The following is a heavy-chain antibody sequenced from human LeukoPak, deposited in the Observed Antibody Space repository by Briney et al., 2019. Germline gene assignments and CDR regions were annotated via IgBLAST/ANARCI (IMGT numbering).Heavy chain of an antibody. CDR3: ASQYNLLVVAATPYYFAY. Sequence: SETLSLTCTVSGGSISGSSYYWGWIRQPPGKGLEWIGSIFYSGSTYYNPSLKSRVTISVDTSKNQFSLKLSSVTAADTALYYCASQYNLLVVAATPYYFAYWGQGTLVTVSS. J-gene: IGHJ4*02. V-gene: IGHV4-39*01. CDR2: IFYSGST. D-gene: IGHD2-15*01. CDR1: GGSISGSSYY.